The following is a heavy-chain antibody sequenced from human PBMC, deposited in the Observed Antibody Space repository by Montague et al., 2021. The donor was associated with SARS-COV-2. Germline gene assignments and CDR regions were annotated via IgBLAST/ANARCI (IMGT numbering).Heavy chain of an antibody. CDR1: GFIFSNYD. Sequence: SLRLSCAASGFIFSNYDMNWVRQAPGKGPEWISYISTSAYTTSYAGSVKGRFTISRDNGKNSLYLQMNSLRVEDTAVYYCTRDYRSIVGDGLDIWGRGTKVTVSS. V-gene: IGHV3-48*03. D-gene: IGHD3-16*02. CDR2: ISTSAYTT. J-gene: IGHJ3*02. CDR3: TRDYRSIVGDGLDI.